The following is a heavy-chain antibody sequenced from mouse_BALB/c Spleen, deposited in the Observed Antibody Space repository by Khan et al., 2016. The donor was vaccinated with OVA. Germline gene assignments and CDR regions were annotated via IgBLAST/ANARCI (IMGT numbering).Heavy chain of an antibody. Sequence: QVQLKESGPGLAAPSQSLSITCTISGFSLSTYGVHWVRQPPGKGLEWLVVIWSDGTTNYNSALKSRLTISKDNSQSQVFLKMNSLQTDDTAIYFRGRQPYYRYYTMDYWGQGTSVTVSS. CDR2: IWSDGTT. CDR3: GRQPYYRYYTMDY. CDR1: GFSLSTYG. D-gene: IGHD2-10*01. V-gene: IGHV2-6-1*01. J-gene: IGHJ4*01.